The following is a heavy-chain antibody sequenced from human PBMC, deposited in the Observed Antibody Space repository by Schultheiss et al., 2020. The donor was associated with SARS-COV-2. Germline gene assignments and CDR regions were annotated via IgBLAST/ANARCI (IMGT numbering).Heavy chain of an antibody. CDR2: MNPNSGNT. V-gene: IGHV1-8*03. CDR1: GYTFTSYD. CDR3: ARVSPLWFGELLPPDY. D-gene: IGHD3-10*01. Sequence: ASVKVSCKASGYTFTSYDINWVRQATGQGLEWMGWMNPNSGNTGYAQKFQGRVTITRNTSISTAYMELSSLRSEDTAVYYCARVSPLWFGELLPPDYWGQGTLVTVSS. J-gene: IGHJ4*02.